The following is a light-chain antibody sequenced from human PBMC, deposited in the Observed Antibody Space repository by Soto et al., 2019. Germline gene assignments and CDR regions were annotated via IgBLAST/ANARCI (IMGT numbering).Light chain of an antibody. CDR1: QSVSSN. V-gene: IGKV3-15*01. J-gene: IGKJ1*01. Sequence: EIVMTQSTATLSVSPGERATLSCRASQSVSSNLAWYQQKPGQAPRLLIYGASTRATGIPARFSGSGSGTEFTLTISSLQSEYFAVYYCQQYNNGPPWTFGQGTKVEIK. CDR2: GAS. CDR3: QQYNNGPPWT.